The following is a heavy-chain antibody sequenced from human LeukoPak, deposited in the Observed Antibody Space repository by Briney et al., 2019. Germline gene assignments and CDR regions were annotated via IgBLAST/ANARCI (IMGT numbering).Heavy chain of an antibody. CDR3: AILGYDYYFDY. Sequence: PGGSLRLSCAASGFTVSSNYMSWVRQAPGKGLGWVSVIYSGGSTYYADSVKGRFTISRDNSKNTLYLQMNSLRAEDTAVYYCAILGYDYYFDYWGQGTLVTVSS. J-gene: IGHJ4*02. CDR2: IYSGGST. CDR1: GFTVSSNY. D-gene: IGHD1-20*01. V-gene: IGHV3-53*01.